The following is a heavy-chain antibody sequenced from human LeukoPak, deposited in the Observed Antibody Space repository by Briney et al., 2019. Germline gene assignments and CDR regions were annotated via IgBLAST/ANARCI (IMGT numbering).Heavy chain of an antibody. J-gene: IGHJ4*02. CDR2: INSDGSST. V-gene: IGHV3-74*01. D-gene: IGHD6-19*01. CDR1: GFTFSSYW. Sequence: GGSLRLSCTASGFTFSSYWMHWVRQAPGKGLVWVSRINSDGSSTSYADSVKGRFTISRDNAKNTLYLQMNSLRAEDTAVYYCARDGYSSGWYYFDYWGQGTLLTVSS. CDR3: ARDGYSSGWYYFDY.